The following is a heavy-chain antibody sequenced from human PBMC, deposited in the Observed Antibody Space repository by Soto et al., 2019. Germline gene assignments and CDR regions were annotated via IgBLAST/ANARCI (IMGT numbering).Heavy chain of an antibody. CDR3: ARGYCSGGSGHAPYYYGMDV. Sequence: QVQLVQSGAEVKKPGSSVKVSCKASGGTFSSYAISWVRQAPGQGLEWMGGIIPIFGTANYAQKFQGRVTITADESTSTXYXXLSSLRSEDTAVYYCARGYCSGGSGHAPYYYGMDVWGQGTTVTVSS. D-gene: IGHD2-15*01. J-gene: IGHJ6*02. V-gene: IGHV1-69*12. CDR2: IIPIFGTA. CDR1: GGTFSSYA.